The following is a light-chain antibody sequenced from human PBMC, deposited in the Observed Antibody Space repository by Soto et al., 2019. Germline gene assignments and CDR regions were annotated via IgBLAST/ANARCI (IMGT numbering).Light chain of an antibody. CDR3: QQYFDNSIT. CDR2: WAS. V-gene: IGKV4-1*01. J-gene: IGKJ5*01. Sequence: DIVMTQAPESLAVSLGERATINCKSSQSLFYASINKNYLAWYQQKPRQPPKLLIYWASIRGFGVPDRFSGSGSGTDFTLTISSLQAEDVAVYYCQQYFDNSITFGQGTRLEI. CDR1: QSLFYASINKNY.